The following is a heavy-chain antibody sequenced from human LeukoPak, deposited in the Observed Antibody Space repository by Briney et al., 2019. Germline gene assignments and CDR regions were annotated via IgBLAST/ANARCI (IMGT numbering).Heavy chain of an antibody. J-gene: IGHJ3*02. V-gene: IGHV4-59*01. CDR3: ARYNWNGGAFDI. Sequence: SETLSLTCAVYGGSFSGYYWSWIRQPPGKGLEWIGYIYYSGSTNYNPSLKSRVTISVDTSKNQFSLKLSSVTAADTAVYYCARYNWNGGAFDIWGQGTMVTVSS. CDR1: GGSFSGYY. CDR2: IYYSGST. D-gene: IGHD1-1*01.